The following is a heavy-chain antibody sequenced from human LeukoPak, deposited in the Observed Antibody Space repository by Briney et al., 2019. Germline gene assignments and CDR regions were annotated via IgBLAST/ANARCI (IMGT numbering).Heavy chain of an antibody. CDR3: ARAPVGGPLRFVDY. V-gene: IGHV1-2*02. CDR2: IHPNSGGT. J-gene: IGHJ4*02. Sequence: ASVTVPFKASGYTFTVYYIHWVRQAPGQGLEWMGWIHPNSGGTNFVQKFQGRVTMTRDSSISTAYMEVSSLRSDDTAVYYCARAPVGGPLRFVDYWGQGTLVTVSS. CDR1: GYTFTVYY. D-gene: IGHD3-3*01.